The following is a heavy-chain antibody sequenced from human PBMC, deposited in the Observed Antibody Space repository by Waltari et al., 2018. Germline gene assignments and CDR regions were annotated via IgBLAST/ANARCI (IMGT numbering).Heavy chain of an antibody. D-gene: IGHD4-17*01. CDR1: GGSFSGYY. CDR3: AREGATVVTRDAFDI. J-gene: IGHJ3*02. Sequence: QVQLQQWGAGLLKPSEPLSLTCAVYGGSFSGYYWSWIRQPPGKGLEWIGEINHSGSTNYNPSLKSRVTISVDTSKNQFSLKLSSVTAADTAVYYCAREGATVVTRDAFDIWGQGTMVTVSS. V-gene: IGHV4-34*01. CDR2: INHSGST.